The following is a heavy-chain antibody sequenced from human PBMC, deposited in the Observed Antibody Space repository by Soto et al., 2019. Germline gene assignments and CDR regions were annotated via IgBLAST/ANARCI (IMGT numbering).Heavy chain of an antibody. Sequence: QVQLVESGGGVVQPGRSLRLSCAASGFTFSSYAMHWVRQAPGKGLEWVAVISYDGSNKYYADSVKGRFTISRDNSKNTLYLKMNSLRAEDTAVYYCARDQEQLVLASGHYGMDVWGQGTTVTVSS. CDR3: ARDQEQLVLASGHYGMDV. CDR1: GFTFSSYA. CDR2: ISYDGSNK. V-gene: IGHV3-30-3*01. D-gene: IGHD6-6*01. J-gene: IGHJ6*02.